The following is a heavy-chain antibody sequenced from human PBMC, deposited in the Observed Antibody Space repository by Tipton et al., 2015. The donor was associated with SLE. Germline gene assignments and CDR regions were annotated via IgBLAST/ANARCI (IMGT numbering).Heavy chain of an antibody. J-gene: IGHJ4*02. CDR1: GGSFSGYY. Sequence: TLSLTCAVYGGSFSGYYWSWIRQPPGKGLGWIGEINHSGSTNYNPSLKSRVTISVDTSKNQFSLKLSSVTAADTAVYYCARAIAAADWGFDYWGQGTLVTVAS. CDR3: ARAIAAADWGFDY. D-gene: IGHD6-13*01. CDR2: INHSGST. V-gene: IGHV4-34*01.